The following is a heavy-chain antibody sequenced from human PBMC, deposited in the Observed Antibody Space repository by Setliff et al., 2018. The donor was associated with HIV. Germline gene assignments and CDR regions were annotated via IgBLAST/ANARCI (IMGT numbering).Heavy chain of an antibody. J-gene: IGHJ4*02. CDR3: AKLLYPQLWPLDIDH. CDR2: INPSSGTA. CDR1: GYIFTRSY. V-gene: IGHV1-46*01. Sequence: GSVKVSCKASGYIFTRSYIHWVRRAPGQGLEWMGIINPSSGTANYAQKFQGRVTITADESTSTAYMELTGLRSEDTAVYYCAKLLYPQLWPLDIDHWGQGRLVTVSS. D-gene: IGHD2-21*01.